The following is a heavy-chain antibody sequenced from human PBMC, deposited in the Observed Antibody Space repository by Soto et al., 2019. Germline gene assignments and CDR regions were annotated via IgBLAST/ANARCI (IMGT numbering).Heavy chain of an antibody. CDR1: GGTFSSYA. V-gene: IGHV1-69*12. J-gene: IGHJ5*02. CDR2: IIPIFGTA. Sequence: QVQLVQSGAEVKKPGSSVKVSCKASGGTFSSYAISWVRQAPGQGLEWMGGIIPIFGTANYAQKFQGRVTITADESTSTAYMELSSLRSEDTAVYYCVRGGGTPIAASRGPFDPWGQGTLVTVSS. CDR3: VRGGGTPIAASRGPFDP. D-gene: IGHD6-6*01.